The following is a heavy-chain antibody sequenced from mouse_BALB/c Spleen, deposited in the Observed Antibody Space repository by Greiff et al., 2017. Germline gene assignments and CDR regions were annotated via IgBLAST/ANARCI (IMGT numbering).Heavy chain of an antibody. J-gene: IGHJ4*01. Sequence: EVMLVESGGGLVKPGGSLKLSCAASGFTFSSYYMSWVRQTPEKRLELVAAINSNGGSTYYPDTVKGRFTISRDNAKNTLYLQMSSLKSEDTALYYCARHEGLYAGAMDYWGQGTSVTVSS. CDR3: ARHEGLYAGAMDY. CDR2: INSNGGST. D-gene: IGHD2-12*01. CDR1: GFTFSSYY. V-gene: IGHV5-6-2*01.